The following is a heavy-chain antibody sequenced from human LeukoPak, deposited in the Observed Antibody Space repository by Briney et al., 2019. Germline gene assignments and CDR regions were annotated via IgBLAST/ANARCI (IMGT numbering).Heavy chain of an antibody. Sequence: PSETLSLTCAVYGGTFSGYYWSWIRQPPGKGLEWIGEIHHSGSTNYNPSLKSRVTISVDTSKNQFSLKLNSVTAADTAVYYCARGLRGYSYGREPHFSPIYYYYMDVWGKGTTVTVSS. D-gene: IGHD5-18*01. CDR3: ARGLRGYSYGREPHFSPIYYYYMDV. V-gene: IGHV4-34*01. CDR2: IHHSGST. CDR1: GGTFSGYY. J-gene: IGHJ6*03.